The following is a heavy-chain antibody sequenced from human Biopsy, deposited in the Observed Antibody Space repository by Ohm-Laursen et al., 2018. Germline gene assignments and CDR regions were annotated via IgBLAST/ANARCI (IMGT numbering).Heavy chain of an antibody. V-gene: IGHV3-9*01. CDR1: GFNFNHYA. CDR2: ISWSNDNI. CDR3: VRDSTLDY. J-gene: IGHJ4*02. Sequence: SLRLSCSASGFNFNHYAMQWVRQVPGKGLEWVSSISWSNDNIHYADSVKGRFTISRDNARNSLFLEMSSLREEDTGLYHCVRDSTLDYWGQGTLVTVSS.